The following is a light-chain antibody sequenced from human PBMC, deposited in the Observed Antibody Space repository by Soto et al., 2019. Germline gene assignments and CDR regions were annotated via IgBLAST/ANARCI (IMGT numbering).Light chain of an antibody. CDR1: TSNIGSGYN. CDR2: DNN. CDR3: QCDDTGLVV. V-gene: IGLV1-40*01. J-gene: IGLJ2*01. Sequence: QPVLTQPPSVSGAPGQRVTISCTGSTSNIGSGYNVHWYQQLPGTAPQLLIYDNNNRPSGVPARFSGSKSGTSASLAITGLQGADEADYYCQCDDTGLVVFGGGTKLTVL.